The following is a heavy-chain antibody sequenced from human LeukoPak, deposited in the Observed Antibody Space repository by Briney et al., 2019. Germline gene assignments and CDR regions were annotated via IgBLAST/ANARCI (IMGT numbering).Heavy chain of an antibody. CDR2: ISGSGGST. V-gene: IGHV3-23*01. D-gene: IGHD5-12*01. CDR1: GFTFSSYA. CDR3: AKDQVWDYSGYDFSAFDI. J-gene: IGHJ3*02. Sequence: PGGSLRLSCAASGFTFSSYAMSWVRQAPGKGLEWVSAISGSGGSTYYADSVKGRFTISRDNSKNTLYLQMNSLRAEDTAVYYCAKDQVWDYSGYDFSAFDIWGQGTMVTVSS.